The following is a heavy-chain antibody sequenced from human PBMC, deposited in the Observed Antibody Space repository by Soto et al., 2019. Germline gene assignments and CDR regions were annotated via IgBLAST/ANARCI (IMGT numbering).Heavy chain of an antibody. J-gene: IGHJ4*02. D-gene: IGHD2-15*01. CDR1: GFTFSSYA. Sequence: QVQLVESGGGVVQPGRSLRLSCAASGFTFSSYAMHWVRQAPGKGLEWVAVISYDGSNKYYADSVKCRFTISRDNSKNMLYLQMNSLRAEDTAVYYWAIVPSSSGRSPFDYWGQGTLVTVSS. V-gene: IGHV3-30-3*01. CDR2: ISYDGSNK. CDR3: AIVPSSSGRSPFDY.